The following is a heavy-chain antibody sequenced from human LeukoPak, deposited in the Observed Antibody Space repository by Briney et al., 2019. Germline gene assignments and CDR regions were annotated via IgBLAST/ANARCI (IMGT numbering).Heavy chain of an antibody. J-gene: IGHJ4*02. D-gene: IGHD3-10*01. Sequence: GASVKVSCKTSGYTFANYGITWVRQAPGQGLEWMGWISAYNGNTNYAQKLQGRVTMTTDTSTSTAYMELRSLRSDDTAVYYCARVPSRITMVRGENYWGQGTLVTVSS. CDR3: ARVPSRITMVRGENY. CDR2: ISAYNGNT. CDR1: GYTFANYG. V-gene: IGHV1-18*01.